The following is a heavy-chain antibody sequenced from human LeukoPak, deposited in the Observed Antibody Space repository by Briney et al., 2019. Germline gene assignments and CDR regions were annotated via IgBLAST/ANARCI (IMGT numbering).Heavy chain of an antibody. J-gene: IGHJ4*02. D-gene: IGHD3-22*01. Sequence: ASVNVSCKASGYTPTSYGISWVRQAPGQGLEGIGWISAYIGYTNYAQKLQGRVTMTTDPSTSTAYIQLRSLRSDDRAVYYCARVARVKRTYYYDSSGYSPYYFDYWGQGTLVTVSS. CDR2: ISAYIGYT. CDR3: ARVARVKRTYYYDSSGYSPYYFDY. V-gene: IGHV1-18*01. CDR1: GYTPTSYG.